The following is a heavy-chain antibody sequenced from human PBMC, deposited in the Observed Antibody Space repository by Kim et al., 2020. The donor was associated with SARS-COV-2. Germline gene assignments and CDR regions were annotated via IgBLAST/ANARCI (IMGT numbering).Heavy chain of an antibody. CDR3: ARDVSVVLAYFDY. CDR1: GYTFTSYY. D-gene: IGHD2-2*01. J-gene: IGHJ4*02. Sequence: ASVKVSCKASGYTFTSYYMHWVRQAPGQGLEWMGIITPSGVTTSYAQNFRGRVTMTRDPSTVTAYMELSSLRSEDTAVYYCARDVSVVLAYFDYWGQGTLVTVSS. CDR2: ITPSGVTT. V-gene: IGHV1-46*01.